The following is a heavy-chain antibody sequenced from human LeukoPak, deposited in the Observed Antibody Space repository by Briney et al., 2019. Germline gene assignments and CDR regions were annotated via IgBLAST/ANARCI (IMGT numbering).Heavy chain of an antibody. V-gene: IGHV3-48*04. J-gene: IGHJ4*02. D-gene: IGHD2-2*01. CDR2: ITSTSNTI. CDR3: ARSSQPLHFDY. CDR1: GFTFSSYS. Sequence: GGSLRLSCAASGFTFSSYSMNWVRQAPGKGLEWVSYITSTSNTIYYADSVKGRFTISRDNAKNSLYLQMNSLRAEDTAVYYCARSSQPLHFDYWGQGTLVTVSS.